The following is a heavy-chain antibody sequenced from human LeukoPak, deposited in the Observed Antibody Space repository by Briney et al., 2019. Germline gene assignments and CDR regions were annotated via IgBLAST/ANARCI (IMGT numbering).Heavy chain of an antibody. CDR1: GYTFTGYY. J-gene: IGHJ6*02. CDR3: ARTLRPAIVVVVAATGENGMDV. D-gene: IGHD2-15*01. CDR2: INPNSGGT. Sequence: ASVKVSCKASGYTFTGYYMHWVRQAPGQGLEWMGWINPNSGGTNYAQKFQGRVTMTRDTSISTAYMELSRLRSDDTAVYYCARTLRPAIVVVVAATGENGMDVWGQGTTVTVSS. V-gene: IGHV1-2*02.